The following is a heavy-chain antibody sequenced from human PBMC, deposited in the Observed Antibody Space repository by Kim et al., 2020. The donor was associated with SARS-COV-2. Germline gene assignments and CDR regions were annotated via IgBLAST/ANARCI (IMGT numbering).Heavy chain of an antibody. CDR3: GRPHYTGSYYSFEY. CDR2: IYPGDSGD. V-gene: IGHV5-51*01. D-gene: IGHD3-10*01. J-gene: IGHJ4*02. CDR1: GYSFSNYW. Sequence: GESLKISCKASGYSFSNYWIGWVRQRPGAGLEYMGFIYPGDSGDIYSPSFQGQVTFSVDKAISTAYLQWSSLKTSDTAIYYCGRPHYTGSYYSFEYWGQGALVTVSS.